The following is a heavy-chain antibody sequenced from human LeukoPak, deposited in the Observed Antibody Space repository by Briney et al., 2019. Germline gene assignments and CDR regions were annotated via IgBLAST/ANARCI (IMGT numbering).Heavy chain of an antibody. CDR2: IYYSGNT. V-gene: IGHV4-39*07. CDR3: AKFVVGATKGIDY. CDR1: GGSISSSSYY. J-gene: IGHJ4*02. Sequence: SETLSLTCTVSGGSISSSSYYWGWIRQPPGKGLEWYASIYYSGNTYYNPSLKSRVTMSVDTSNNHFSLKLSSVTAADTAVYYCAKFVVGATKGIDYWGQGTLVTVSS. D-gene: IGHD1-26*01.